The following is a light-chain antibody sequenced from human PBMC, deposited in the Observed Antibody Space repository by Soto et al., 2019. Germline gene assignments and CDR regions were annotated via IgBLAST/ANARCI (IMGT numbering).Light chain of an antibody. J-gene: IGKJ2*01. CDR3: QNRSNWPPYT. CDR1: QSVSIH. CDR2: DAS. V-gene: IGKV3-11*01. Sequence: EIVLTQSPATLSLSPGERATLSCRASQSVSIHLAWYQQKPGQAPRLLIFDASNRATGIPTRFSGSGSGTDFTLTISSLEPEDFAVYYCQNRSNWPPYTFGQGTKLEIK.